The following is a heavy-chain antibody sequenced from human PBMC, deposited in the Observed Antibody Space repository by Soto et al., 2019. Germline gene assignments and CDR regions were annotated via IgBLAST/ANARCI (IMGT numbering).Heavy chain of an antibody. J-gene: IGHJ4*02. CDR3: ARWSSAFDY. V-gene: IGHV3-11*01. CDR2: ISQTSTAI. CDR1: GFTFSEYY. Sequence: GGSLRLSCAASGFTFSEYYMGWVRQAPGKGLEWVAYISQTSTAIYNVDAVRGRFVISRDNAESSLYLQMNSLTADDTAMYYCARWSSAFDYWGQGTLVTVSS.